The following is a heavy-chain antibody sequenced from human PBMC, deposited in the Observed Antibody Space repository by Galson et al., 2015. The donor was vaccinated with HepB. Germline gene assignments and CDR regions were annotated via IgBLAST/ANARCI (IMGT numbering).Heavy chain of an antibody. CDR3: AVGRVFRGAVWLYYGFDG. J-gene: IGHJ6*02. CDR2: LYFSGSA. V-gene: IGHV4-39*01. CDR1: GDSIRSSDHY. D-gene: IGHD3-10*01. Sequence: SETLSLTCTVSGDSIRSSDHYWGWIRQPPGKGLEWIGSLYFSGSAYYNPSLKSRATISADTSDNRVFLKLTSVTAADTAVYYCAVGRVFRGAVWLYYGFDGWGQGTTATVSS.